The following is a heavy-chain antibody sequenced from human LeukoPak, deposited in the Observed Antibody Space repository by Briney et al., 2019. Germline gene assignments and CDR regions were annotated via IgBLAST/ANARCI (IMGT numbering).Heavy chain of an antibody. D-gene: IGHD6-13*01. CDR3: AKDQAAGSNVFDY. V-gene: IGHV3-23*01. J-gene: IGHJ4*02. CDR1: GFAFSSYW. CDR2: ISGSGGST. Sequence: GGSLRLSCAASGFAFSSYWMHWVRQAPGKGLEWVSAISGSGGSTYYADSVKGRFTISRDNSKNTLYLQMNSLRAEDTAVYYCAKDQAAGSNVFDYWGQGTLVTVSS.